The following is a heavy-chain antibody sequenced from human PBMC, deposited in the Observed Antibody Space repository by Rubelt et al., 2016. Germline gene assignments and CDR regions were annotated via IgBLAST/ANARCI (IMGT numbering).Heavy chain of an antibody. D-gene: IGHD6-19*01. J-gene: IGHJ3*02. CDR2: MNPNRGGT. V-gene: IGHV1-2*02. CDR1: GYTFTGYY. CDR3: ATSSGYSSGWGAFDI. Sequence: QVQLVQSGTEVKKPGASVKVSCKASGYTFTGYYMHWVRQAPGQGLEWMGWMNPNRGGTNYAQRLQGRVTMTRDTSISSAYMELNRLTPDDTAVYYCATSSGYSSGWGAFDIWGQGTMVTVSS.